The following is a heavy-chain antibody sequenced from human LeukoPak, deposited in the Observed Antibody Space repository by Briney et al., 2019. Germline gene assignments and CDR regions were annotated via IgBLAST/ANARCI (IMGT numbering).Heavy chain of an antibody. CDR3: AREVDCSGGSCYRGAFDI. Sequence: PGRSLRLSCAASGFTFSSYAMHWVRQAPGKGLEWVAAIRYDGRNEYYADSVTGRLIISRDTSKNTLFLQMNSLRAEDTAVYYCAREVDCSGGSCYRGAFDIWGQGTMVTVSS. D-gene: IGHD2-15*01. J-gene: IGHJ3*02. CDR1: GFTFSSYA. V-gene: IGHV3-33*01. CDR2: IRYDGRNE.